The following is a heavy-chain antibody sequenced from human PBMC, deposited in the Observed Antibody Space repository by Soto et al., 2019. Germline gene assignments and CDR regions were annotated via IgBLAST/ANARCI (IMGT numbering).Heavy chain of an antibody. D-gene: IGHD3-22*01. CDR2: IYHSGST. CDR3: ARGTRDYYDSSGYLNYFDY. CDR1: GGSISSGGYS. V-gene: IGHV4-30-2*01. J-gene: IGHJ4*02. Sequence: SETLSLTCAVSGGSISSGGYSWSWIRQPPGKGPEWIGYIYHSGSTYYNPSLKSRVTISVDRSKNQFSLKLSSVAAADTAVYYCARGTRDYYDSSGYLNYFDYWGQGTLVTVSS.